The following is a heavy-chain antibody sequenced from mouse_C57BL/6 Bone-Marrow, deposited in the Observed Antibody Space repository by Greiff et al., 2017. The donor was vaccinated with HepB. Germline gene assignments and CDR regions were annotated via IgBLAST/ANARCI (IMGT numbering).Heavy chain of an antibody. J-gene: IGHJ4*01. CDR2: IDPENGDT. V-gene: IGHV14-4*01. CDR3: TTDAMDY. CDR1: GFNIKDDY. Sequence: VQLQQSGAELVRPGASVKLSCTASGFNIKDDYMHWVKQRPEQGLEGIGWIDPENGDTEYASKFQGKATITADTSSNTAYLQLSSLTSEDTAVYYCTTDAMDYWGQGTSVTVSS.